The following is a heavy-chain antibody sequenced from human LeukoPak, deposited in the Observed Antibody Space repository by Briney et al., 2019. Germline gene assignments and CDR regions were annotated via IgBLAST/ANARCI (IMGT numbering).Heavy chain of an antibody. CDR3: ARAGLDLSSSWWSP. D-gene: IGHD6-19*01. CDR2: INHSGST. V-gene: IGHV4-34*01. Sequence: SETLSLTCAVYGGSFSGYYWSWIRQPPGKGLEWIGEINHSGSTNYNPSLKSRVTISVDTSKNQFSLKLSSVAAADTAVYYCARAGLDLSSSWWSPWGQGTLVTVSS. J-gene: IGHJ5*02. CDR1: GGSFSGYY.